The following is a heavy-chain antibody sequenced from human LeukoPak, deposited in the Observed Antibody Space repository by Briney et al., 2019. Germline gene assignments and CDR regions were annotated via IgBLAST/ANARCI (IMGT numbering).Heavy chain of an antibody. CDR1: GGSISSSSYY. CDR3: ARSRGGNLPFDY. J-gene: IGHJ4*02. CDR2: IYYSGST. D-gene: IGHD4-23*01. V-gene: IGHV4-61*05. Sequence: SETLSLTCTVSGGSISSSSYYWGWIRQPPGKGLEWIGYIYYSGSTNYNPSLKSRVTISVDTSKNQFSLKLSSVTAADTAVYYCARSRGGNLPFDYWGQGTLVTVSS.